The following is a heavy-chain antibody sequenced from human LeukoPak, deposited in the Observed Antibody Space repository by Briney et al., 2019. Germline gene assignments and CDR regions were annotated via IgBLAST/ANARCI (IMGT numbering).Heavy chain of an antibody. V-gene: IGHV3-30*18. D-gene: IGHD6-13*01. J-gene: IGHJ5*02. Sequence: GGSLRLSCAASGFSFSGYGMHWVRQAPGKGLEWVAVISYDESDKYYADSVKGRFTISRDNSKSTLYLQMNSLRVDDTAVYYCAKGAGWQQLVGWFDPWGQGTLVTVSS. CDR1: GFSFSGYG. CDR3: AKGAGWQQLVGWFDP. CDR2: ISYDESDK.